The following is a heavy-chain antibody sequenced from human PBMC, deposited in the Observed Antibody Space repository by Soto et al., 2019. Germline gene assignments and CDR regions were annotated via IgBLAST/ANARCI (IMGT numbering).Heavy chain of an antibody. CDR1: GDTFNFYS. D-gene: IGHD3-10*01. Sequence: QVKLVQSGADVQRPGSSVRVYCKASGDTFNFYSINWVRQAPGLGLQWMGRINPILSMSNYAPRFQGRVTMTADKSTSTASMELSSLRSEDTAMYYCATSYGSIYRAFDSWGQGALVTVSS. J-gene: IGHJ4*02. CDR3: ATSYGSIYRAFDS. V-gene: IGHV1-69*02. CDR2: INPILSMS.